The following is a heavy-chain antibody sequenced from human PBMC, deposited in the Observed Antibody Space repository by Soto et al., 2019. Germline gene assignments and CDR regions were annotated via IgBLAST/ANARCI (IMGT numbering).Heavy chain of an antibody. CDR3: TRDQRSSGWFPLDY. Sequence: EVQLVESGGGLVQPGGSLRLSCAASGFTFSNYWMSWVRQAPGKGLEWVANINQDGSEKYYVDSVKGRFTISRDNAKNSLYLQMNGLRAEDTAVYYCTRDQRSSGWFPLDYWGQGILVTVSS. CDR1: GFTFSNYW. D-gene: IGHD6-19*01. J-gene: IGHJ4*02. CDR2: INQDGSEK. V-gene: IGHV3-7*04.